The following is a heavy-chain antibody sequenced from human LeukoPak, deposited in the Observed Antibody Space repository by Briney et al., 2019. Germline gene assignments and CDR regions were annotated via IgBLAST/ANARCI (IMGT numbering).Heavy chain of an antibody. V-gene: IGHV3-30-3*01. CDR1: GFTFSSYA. D-gene: IGHD7-27*01. J-gene: IGHJ4*02. CDR2: ISYDGSNK. Sequence: GGSLRLSCAASGFTFSSYAMHWVRQAPGKGLEWVAVISYDGSNKYYADSVKGRFTISRDNSKNTLYLQMNSLRAEDTAVYYCARATELGIFDYWGQGTLVTVSS. CDR3: ARATELGIFDY.